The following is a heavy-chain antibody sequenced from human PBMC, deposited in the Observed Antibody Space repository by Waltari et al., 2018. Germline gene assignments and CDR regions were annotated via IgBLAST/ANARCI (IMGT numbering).Heavy chain of an antibody. CDR2: IYYSGST. V-gene: IGHV4-30-4*08. CDR3: ARDKTGNEIDY. Sequence: QVQLQESCPGLVKPSQTLSLTFTVPGGSISSGDYYWSWIRQPPGKGLEWIGYIYYSGSTYYNPSLKSRVTISVDTSKNQFSLKLSSVTAADTAVYYCARDKTGNEIDYWGQGTLVTVSS. J-gene: IGHJ4*02. CDR1: GGSISSGDYY. D-gene: IGHD1-1*01.